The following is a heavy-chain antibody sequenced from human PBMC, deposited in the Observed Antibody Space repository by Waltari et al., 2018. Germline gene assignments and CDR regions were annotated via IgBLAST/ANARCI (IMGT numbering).Heavy chain of an antibody. Sequence: EVQLVESGGGLVQPGGSLRLSWAASGFTFNIYAMSWVRQAPGKGLGWVLAISGSGGSKYYADSVKGRFTISRDNSKNTLYLQMNSLRAEDTAVYYCATSYYDILTGYSTPWYWGQGTLVTVSS. J-gene: IGHJ4*02. D-gene: IGHD3-9*01. CDR2: ISGSGGSK. CDR1: GFTFNIYA. V-gene: IGHV3-23*04. CDR3: ATSYYDILTGYSTPWY.